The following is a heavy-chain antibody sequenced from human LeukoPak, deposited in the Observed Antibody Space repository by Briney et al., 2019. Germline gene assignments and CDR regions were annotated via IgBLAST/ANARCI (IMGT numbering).Heavy chain of an antibody. CDR3: AKGGYSNGRYYYYYMDV. D-gene: IGHD5-18*01. V-gene: IGHV3-23*01. CDR2: ISGSGGST. Sequence: PGGSLRLSCAASGFTFSSYAMSWVRQAPGKGLEWVSAISGSGGSTYYAASVKGRFTISRDNSKNTLYLQMNSLRAEDTAVYYCAKGGYSNGRYYYYYMDVWGEGTTVTVSS. J-gene: IGHJ6*03. CDR1: GFTFSSYA.